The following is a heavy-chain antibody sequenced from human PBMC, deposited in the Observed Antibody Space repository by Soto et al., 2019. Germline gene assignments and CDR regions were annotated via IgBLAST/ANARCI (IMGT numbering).Heavy chain of an antibody. D-gene: IGHD4-17*01. Sequence: SETLSLTCTVSGGSISSSSYYWGWIRQPPGKGLEWIGSIYYSGSTYYNPSLKSRVTISVDTSKNQFSLKLSSVTAADTAVYYCARHRGDYRYGYYYYYMDVWGKGTTVTVSS. CDR3: ARHRGDYRYGYYYYYMDV. CDR1: GGSISSSSYY. J-gene: IGHJ6*03. CDR2: IYYSGST. V-gene: IGHV4-39*01.